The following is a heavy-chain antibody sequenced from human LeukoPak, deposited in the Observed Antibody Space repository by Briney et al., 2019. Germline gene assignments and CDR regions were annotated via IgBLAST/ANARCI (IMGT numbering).Heavy chain of an antibody. CDR3: TRDFEY. J-gene: IGHJ4*02. Sequence: GGSLRLSCGASGYTFSDYTMNWVRQAPGKGPEWISYICSDGSVMHYADSVKGRFTISRDNVENSLYLQMNSLRVEDTAVYYCTRDFEYWGQGVLVTVSS. CDR2: ICSDGSVM. V-gene: IGHV3-48*01. CDR1: GYTFSDYT.